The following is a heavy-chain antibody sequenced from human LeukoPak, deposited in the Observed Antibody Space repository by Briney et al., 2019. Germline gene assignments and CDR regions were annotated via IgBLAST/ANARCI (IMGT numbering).Heavy chain of an antibody. CDR2: INPSGGST. CDR3: ARAIAAAGRGGYYFDY. CDR1: GYTFTSYY. Sequence: GASVKVSCKASGYTFTSYYMHWVRQAPGQGLEWMGIINPSGGSTSYAQKFQGRVTMTRDMSTSTVYMELSSLRSEDTAVYYCARAIAAAGRGGYYFDYWGQGTLVTVSS. V-gene: IGHV1-46*01. D-gene: IGHD6-13*01. J-gene: IGHJ4*02.